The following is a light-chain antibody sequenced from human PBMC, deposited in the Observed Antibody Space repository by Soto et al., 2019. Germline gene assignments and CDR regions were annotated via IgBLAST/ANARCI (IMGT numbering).Light chain of an antibody. Sequence: DIQMTQSPATLSASVGDRVTITCRASQRISSWLAWYQQKPGKVPKLLIDDASSLESGVPSRFSGSGSGTEFTLTISSLQPDDFATYYCQQYNTYPWTFGQGTKVGVK. J-gene: IGKJ1*01. CDR2: DAS. CDR1: QRISSW. CDR3: QQYNTYPWT. V-gene: IGKV1-5*01.